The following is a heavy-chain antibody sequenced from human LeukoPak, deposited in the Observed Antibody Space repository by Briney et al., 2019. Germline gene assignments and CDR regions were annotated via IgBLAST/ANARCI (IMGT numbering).Heavy chain of an antibody. V-gene: IGHV1-69*04. CDR3: ATAGYSDYRYDGSSTYFDF. CDR1: GGTFSSYA. Sequence: GASVKVSCKASGGTFSSYAISWVRQAPGQGLEWMGRIIPILGIANYAQKFQGRVTITADKSTSTAYMELSSLRSEDTAVYYCATAGYSDYRYDGSSTYFDFWGQGTQVTVSS. J-gene: IGHJ4*02. CDR2: IIPILGIA. D-gene: IGHD1-26*01.